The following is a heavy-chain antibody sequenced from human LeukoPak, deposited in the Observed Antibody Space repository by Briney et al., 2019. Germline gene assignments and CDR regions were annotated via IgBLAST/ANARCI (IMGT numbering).Heavy chain of an antibody. D-gene: IGHD1-26*01. Sequence: GGSLRLSCAASGFTFSSYAMSWVRQAPGKGLEWVSAISGSGGSTYYADSVKGRFTISRDNSKNTLYLQMNSLRAEDTAVYYCAKGKFMREPLQYYFDYWGQGTLVTVSS. J-gene: IGHJ4*02. CDR3: AKGKFMREPLQYYFDY. CDR1: GFTFSSYA. CDR2: ISGSGGST. V-gene: IGHV3-23*01.